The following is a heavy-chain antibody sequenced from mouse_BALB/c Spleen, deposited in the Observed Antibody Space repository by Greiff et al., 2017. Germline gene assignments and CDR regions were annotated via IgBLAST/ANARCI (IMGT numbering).Heavy chain of an antibody. Sequence: VQLQQSGAELVRSGASVKLSCTASGFNIKDYYMHWVKQRPEQGLEWIGWIDPENGDTEYAPKFQGKATMTADTSSNTAYLQLSSLTSEDTAVYYCNACPGSSLYYAMDYWGQGTSVTVSS. D-gene: IGHD1-1*01. CDR2: IDPENGDT. V-gene: IGHV14-4*02. CDR3: NACPGSSLYYAMDY. CDR1: GFNIKDYY. J-gene: IGHJ4*01.